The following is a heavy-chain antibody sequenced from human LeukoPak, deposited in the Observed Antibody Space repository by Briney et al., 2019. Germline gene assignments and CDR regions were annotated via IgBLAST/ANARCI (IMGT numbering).Heavy chain of an antibody. J-gene: IGHJ3*02. V-gene: IGHV4-59*08. CDR1: GGSISSDY. CDR2: ISYSGST. D-gene: IGHD4-17*01. CDR3: ARHGYGDYVVAFDI. Sequence: SETLSLTCTVSGGSISSDYWTWIRQPPGKGLEWIGYISYSGSTNYNPSLKSRVTLSVDTSKNQFSVKLNSVTAADTAVYYCARHGYGDYVVAFDIWGQGTMVTVSS.